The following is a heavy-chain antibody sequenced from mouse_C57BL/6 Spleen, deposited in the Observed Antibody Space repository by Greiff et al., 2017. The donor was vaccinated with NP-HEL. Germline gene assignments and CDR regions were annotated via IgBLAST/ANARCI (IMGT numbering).Heavy chain of an antibody. CDR2: IWSDGST. J-gene: IGHJ1*03. D-gene: IGHD1-1*01. V-gene: IGHV2-6-1*01. CDR3: ARHGDYGSSYGYFDV. CDR1: GFSLTSYG. Sequence: QVTLKESGPGLVAPSQSLSITCTVSGFSLTSYGVHWVRQPPGKGLEWLVVIWSDGSTTYNSALKSRLSISKDNSKSQVFLKMNSLQTEETAMYYCARHGDYGSSYGYFDVWGTGTTVTVSS.